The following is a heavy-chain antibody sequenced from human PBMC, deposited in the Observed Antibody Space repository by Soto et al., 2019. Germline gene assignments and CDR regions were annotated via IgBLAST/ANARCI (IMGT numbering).Heavy chain of an antibody. CDR1: GYTFITYA. CDR2: IDAVNGNT. Sequence: QVQLVQSGAEVKKPGTSVKVSCKASGYTFITYAMLWVRQAPGQRLEWMGWIDAVNGNTKYSQKFQGRVTITRDTSASTAYMELSSLRSEETALYCCANEHFWTGLFDSWGQGTLVTGSS. CDR3: ANEHFWTGLFDS. D-gene: IGHD3-3*02. J-gene: IGHJ4*02. V-gene: IGHV1-3*01.